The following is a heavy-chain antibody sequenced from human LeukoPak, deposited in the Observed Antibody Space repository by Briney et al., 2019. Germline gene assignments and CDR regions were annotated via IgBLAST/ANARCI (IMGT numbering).Heavy chain of an antibody. CDR2: ISYDGSNK. CDR3: ARDDSSVYYDFWSGLFDY. V-gene: IGHV3-30-3*01. J-gene: IGHJ4*02. Sequence: GGSLRLSCAASGFTFSSYAMHWVRQAPGKGLEWVAVISYDGSNKYYADSVKGRFTISGDNSKNTLYLQMNSLRAEDTAVYYCARDDSSVYYDFWSGLFDYWGQGTLVTVSS. D-gene: IGHD3-3*01. CDR1: GFTFSSYA.